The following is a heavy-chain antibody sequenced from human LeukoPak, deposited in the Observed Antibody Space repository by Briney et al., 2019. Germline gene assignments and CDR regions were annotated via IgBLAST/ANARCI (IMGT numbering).Heavy chain of an antibody. CDR2: INSDGSRT. Sequence: GGSLRLSCAASEISFSSYWMHWVRQGPGKGLVWVSRINSDGSRTNYADSVKGRFTISRDSATNSLYLQMNSLRADDTAVYYCARVTRDYTTSSTLPDYYYYYMDVWGKGTTVTVSS. CDR1: EISFSSYW. CDR3: ARVTRDYTTSSTLPDYYYYYMDV. J-gene: IGHJ6*03. V-gene: IGHV3-74*01. D-gene: IGHD2-2*01.